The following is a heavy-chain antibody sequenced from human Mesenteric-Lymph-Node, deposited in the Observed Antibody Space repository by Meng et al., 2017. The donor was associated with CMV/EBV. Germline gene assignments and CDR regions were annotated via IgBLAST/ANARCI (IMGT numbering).Heavy chain of an antibody. CDR3: ARWGVANAFDI. CDR2: IYYSGST. CDR1: GGSISSSSYY. J-gene: IGHJ3*02. D-gene: IGHD2-15*01. V-gene: IGHV4-39*07. Sequence: GSLRLSCTVSGGSISSSSYYWGWIRQPPGKGLEWIGSIYYSGSTYYNPSLKSRVTISVDTSKNQFSLKLSSVTAAGTAVYYCARWGVANAFDIWGQGTMVTVS.